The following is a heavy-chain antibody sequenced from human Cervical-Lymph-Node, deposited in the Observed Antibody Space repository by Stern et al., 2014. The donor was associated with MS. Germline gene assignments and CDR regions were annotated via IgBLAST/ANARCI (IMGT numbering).Heavy chain of an antibody. CDR3: ARDYGDYAFDY. Sequence: EVQLVESGAEVKKPGESLKISCKGSGYSFTANWIAWVRQMPGKGLAWMGIIYPADSDTSYSPSFQVKVTISADKPISTAYLQWSSLKASYTARYYCARDYGDYAFDYWGQGTLVTVSS. V-gene: IGHV5-51*01. J-gene: IGHJ4*02. CDR2: IYPADSDT. D-gene: IGHD4-17*01. CDR1: GYSFTANW.